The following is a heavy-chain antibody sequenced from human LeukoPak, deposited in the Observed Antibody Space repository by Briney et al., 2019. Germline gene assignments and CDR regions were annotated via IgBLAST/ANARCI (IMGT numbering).Heavy chain of an antibody. J-gene: IGHJ4*02. Sequence: ASVKVSCKASGVTFSSYAISWVRQAPGQGLEWMGGIIPIFGTANYAQKFQGRVTITADESTSTAYMELSSLRSEDTAVYYCATTPNTYYYDSSGYPDYWGQGTLVTVSS. CDR1: GVTFSSYA. CDR3: ATTPNTYYYDSSGYPDY. V-gene: IGHV1-69*13. CDR2: IIPIFGTA. D-gene: IGHD3-22*01.